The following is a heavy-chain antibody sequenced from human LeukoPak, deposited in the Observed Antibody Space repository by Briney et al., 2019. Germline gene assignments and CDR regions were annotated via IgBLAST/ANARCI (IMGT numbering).Heavy chain of an antibody. Sequence: ASVKVSXKASGYTFTSHHINWVRQAAGQGFEWMGWMNPDTGNTVYAQKFQGRVTMTWDTSISTAYMELDSLRSEDTAVYYCARGRPTNLGGIYWGQGTLVIVSS. CDR1: GYTFTSHH. J-gene: IGHJ4*02. CDR3: ARGRPTNLGGIY. V-gene: IGHV1-8*01. D-gene: IGHD7-27*01. CDR2: MNPDTGNT.